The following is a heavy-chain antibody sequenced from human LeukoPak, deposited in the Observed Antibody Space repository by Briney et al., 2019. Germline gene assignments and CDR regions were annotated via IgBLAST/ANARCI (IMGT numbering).Heavy chain of an antibody. J-gene: IGHJ2*01. CDR3: VRDSPSGFFDL. CDR1: GFTFSSYW. D-gene: IGHD6-19*01. V-gene: IGHV3-74*01. CDR2: INPDGTVT. Sequence: EGSLRLSCAASGFTFSSYWMHWVRQAPGKGLVWVSPINPDGTVTTYADSVKGRFTISRDNAKNTLYLQMNSLRVEDTAVYYCVRDSPSGFFDLWGRGTLVTVSS.